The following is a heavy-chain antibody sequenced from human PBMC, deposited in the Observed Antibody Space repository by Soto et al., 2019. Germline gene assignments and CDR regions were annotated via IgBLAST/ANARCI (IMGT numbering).Heavy chain of an antibody. V-gene: IGHV1-69*01. D-gene: IGHD3-3*01. CDR2: IIPIFGTA. CDR3: ASPRSGYQTVNYYYYGMDV. J-gene: IGHJ6*02. Sequence: QVQLVQSGAEVKKPGSSVKVSCKASGGTFSSYAISWVRQAPGQGLEWMGGIIPIFGTANYAQKFQGRVTITADESTSTAYMGLSSLRSEDTAVYYCASPRSGYQTVNYYYYGMDVWGQGTTVTVAS. CDR1: GGTFSSYA.